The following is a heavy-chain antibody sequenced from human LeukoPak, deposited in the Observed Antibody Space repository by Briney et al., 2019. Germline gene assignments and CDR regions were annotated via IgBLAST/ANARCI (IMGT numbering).Heavy chain of an antibody. CDR2: MNPNSGNT. CDR1: GYTFTSYD. J-gene: IGHJ3*02. Sequence: ASVKVSCKASGYTFTSYDINWVRQATGQGLEWMGWMNPNSGNTGYAQKFQGRVTMTRNTSISTAYMELRSLRSDDTAVYYCARDARSPTYYDFWSGYYTEDAFDIWGQGTMVTVSS. CDR3: ARDARSPTYYDFWSGYYTEDAFDI. V-gene: IGHV1-8*01. D-gene: IGHD3-3*01.